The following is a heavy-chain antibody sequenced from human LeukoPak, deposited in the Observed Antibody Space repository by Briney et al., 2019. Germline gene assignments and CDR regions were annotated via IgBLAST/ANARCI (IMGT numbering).Heavy chain of an antibody. CDR3: ASQQGELLEEEGFDY. CDR2: IYYSGST. V-gene: IGHV4-59*01. Sequence: SETLSLTCTVSGGSISSYYWSWIRQPPGKGLEWIGYIYYSGSTNYNPSLKSRVTISVDTSKNQFSLKLSSVTAADTAVYYCASQQGELLEEEGFDYWGQGTLVTVSS. CDR1: GGSISSYY. J-gene: IGHJ4*02. D-gene: IGHD1-26*01.